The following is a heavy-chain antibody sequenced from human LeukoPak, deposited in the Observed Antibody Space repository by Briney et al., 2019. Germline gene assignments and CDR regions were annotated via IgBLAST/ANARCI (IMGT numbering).Heavy chain of an antibody. CDR1: GYTFTTYY. V-gene: IGHV1-18*04. D-gene: IGHD6-19*01. CDR3: ARDLRYSSGWSASGMDV. Sequence: GASVKVSCKASGYTFTTYYMHWVRQAPGQGLEWMGWINTNSGGTEYAQKLQGRVSMTTDTSTSTAYMDLRSLRSDDTAVYYCARDLRYSSGWSASGMDVWGKGTTVTISS. J-gene: IGHJ6*03. CDR2: INTNSGGT.